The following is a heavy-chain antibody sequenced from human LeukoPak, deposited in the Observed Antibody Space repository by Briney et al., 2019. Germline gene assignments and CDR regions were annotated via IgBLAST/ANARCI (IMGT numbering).Heavy chain of an antibody. J-gene: IGHJ4*02. Sequence: PGGSLRLSCAASGFTFSSYWMSWVRQAPGKGLEWVANIKQDGGEKYYVDSVKGRFTISRDIAKNSLYLQMNSLRAEDTAVYYCARDHTIMVRGPHPSDYWGQGTLVTVSS. CDR1: GFTFSSYW. CDR2: IKQDGGEK. D-gene: IGHD3-10*01. CDR3: ARDHTIMVRGPHPSDY. V-gene: IGHV3-7*03.